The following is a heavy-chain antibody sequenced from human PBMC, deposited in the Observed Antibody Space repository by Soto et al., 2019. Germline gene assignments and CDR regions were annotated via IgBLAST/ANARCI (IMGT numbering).Heavy chain of an antibody. CDR1: GGSISSYY. CDR2: IYYSGST. J-gene: IGHJ5*02. Sequence: SETLSLTCTVSGGSISSYYWSWIRQPPGKGLEWIGYIYYSGSTNYNPSLKSRVTISVDTSKNQFSLKLSSVTAADTAVYYCARDIGPAAMGPGIWWFDPCGQGTPVTVSA. CDR3: ARDIGPAAMGPGIWWFDP. V-gene: IGHV4-59*01. D-gene: IGHD2-2*01.